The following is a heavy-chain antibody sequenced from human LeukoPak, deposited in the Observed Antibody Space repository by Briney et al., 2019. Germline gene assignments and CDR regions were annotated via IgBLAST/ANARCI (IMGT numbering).Heavy chain of an antibody. CDR1: GGTFSSYA. CDR2: IIPIFGTA. D-gene: IGHD3-3*01. CDR3: ARDSYDFWSGYFPY. Sequence: ASVKVSCKASGGTFSSYAISWVQQAPGQGLEWMGGIIPIFGTANYAQKFQGRVTITTDESTSTAYMELSSLRSEDTAVYYCARDSYDFWSGYFPYWGQGTLVTVSS. J-gene: IGHJ4*02. V-gene: IGHV1-69*05.